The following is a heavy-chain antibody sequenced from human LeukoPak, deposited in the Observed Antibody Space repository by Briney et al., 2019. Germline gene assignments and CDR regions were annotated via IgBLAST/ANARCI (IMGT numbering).Heavy chain of an antibody. D-gene: IGHD4-23*01. Sequence: GGSLRLSCAASGFTFSSYSMNWVRQAPGKGPEWVSSISSSSSYIYYADSVKGRFTISRDNAKNSLYLQMNSLRAEDTAVYYCARENYGGNYHDAFDIWGQGTMVTVSS. CDR3: ARENYGGNYHDAFDI. CDR1: GFTFSSYS. CDR2: ISSSSSYI. J-gene: IGHJ3*02. V-gene: IGHV3-21*01.